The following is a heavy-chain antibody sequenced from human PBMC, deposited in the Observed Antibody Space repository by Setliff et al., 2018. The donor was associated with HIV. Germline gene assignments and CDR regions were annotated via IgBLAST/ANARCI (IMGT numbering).Heavy chain of an antibody. CDR3: ARDTSAMVRGSYGMDV. D-gene: IGHD3-10*01. Sequence: GESLKISCKGSGYIFSIYWIGWVRQMPGKGLEWMGWIDPSDSYTNYSPSFQGHVTISADKSISTAYLQWSSLKASDPAMYYCARDTSAMVRGSYGMDVWGQGTTVTVSS. V-gene: IGHV5-10-1*01. CDR2: IDPSDSYT. J-gene: IGHJ6*02. CDR1: GYIFSIYW.